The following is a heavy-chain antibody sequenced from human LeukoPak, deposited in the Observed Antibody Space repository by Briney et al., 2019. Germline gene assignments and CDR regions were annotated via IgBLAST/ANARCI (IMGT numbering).Heavy chain of an antibody. J-gene: IGHJ4*02. V-gene: IGHV4-39*01. CDR2: IYYSGST. D-gene: IGHD3-10*01. CDR3: ARLGGFYGSGSYYYPPFDY. Sequence: SETLSLTCTVSGGSISSSSYYWGWIRQPPGKGLEWIGSIYYSGSTYYNPSLKSRVTISVDTSKNQFSLKLSSVTAADTAVYYCARLGGFYGSGSYYYPPFDYWGQGTLVTVSS. CDR1: GGSISSSSYY.